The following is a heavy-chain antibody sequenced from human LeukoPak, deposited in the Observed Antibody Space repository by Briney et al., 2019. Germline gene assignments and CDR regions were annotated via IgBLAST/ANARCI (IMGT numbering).Heavy chain of an antibody. Sequence: ASVKVSCKASGYTFAGYYMHWVRQAPGQGLEWMGWISANSGDTNYAQKFQGRVTMTRDTSISTAYMELSRLRSDDTAVYYCASQESFHHWGQGTLVTAFS. CDR1: GYTFAGYY. V-gene: IGHV1-2*02. J-gene: IGHJ1*01. CDR2: ISANSGDT. CDR3: ASQESFHH.